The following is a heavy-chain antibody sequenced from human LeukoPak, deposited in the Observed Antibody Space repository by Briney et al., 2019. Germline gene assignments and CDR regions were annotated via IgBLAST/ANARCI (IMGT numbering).Heavy chain of an antibody. J-gene: IGHJ4*02. Sequence: GGSLRLSCAASGFAFNTYSMNWVRQAPGKGLEWVSFIFSSSTYIYYTDSVKGRFTISRDNARNSLYLQMDNLRAEDTGVYYCARDFYDGFALGYWGQGTLVTVSS. D-gene: IGHD2/OR15-2a*01. CDR1: GFAFNTYS. CDR3: ARDFYDGFALGY. CDR2: IFSSSTYI. V-gene: IGHV3-21*03.